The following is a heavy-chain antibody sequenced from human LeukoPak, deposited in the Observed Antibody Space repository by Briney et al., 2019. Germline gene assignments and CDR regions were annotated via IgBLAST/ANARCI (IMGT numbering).Heavy chain of an antibody. CDR2: INPSGGST. J-gene: IGHJ4*02. CDR1: GYTFTSYD. V-gene: IGHV1-46*01. Sequence: ASVKVSCTASGYTFTSYDINWVRQATGQGLEWMGIINPSGGSTSYAQKFQGRVTMTRDTSTSTVYMELSSLRSEDTAVYYCARDLSIAVAGTNFDYWGQGTLVTVSS. D-gene: IGHD6-19*01. CDR3: ARDLSIAVAGTNFDY.